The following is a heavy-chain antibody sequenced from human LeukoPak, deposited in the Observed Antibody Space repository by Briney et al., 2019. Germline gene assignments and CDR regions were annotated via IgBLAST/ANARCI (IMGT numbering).Heavy chain of an antibody. CDR3: ARRGNWGSAFDV. CDR1: GFSFYTYP. D-gene: IGHD7-27*01. Sequence: GGTLRLSCTASGFSFYTYPMHWVRQAPGKGLEWVALISYDGNNQYYADSVKGRFTVSRDNSKNTLYLEVDTLRPEDTAVYYCARRGNWGSAFDVWGQGTMVPLFS. CDR2: ISYDGNNQ. J-gene: IGHJ3*01. V-gene: IGHV3-30-3*01.